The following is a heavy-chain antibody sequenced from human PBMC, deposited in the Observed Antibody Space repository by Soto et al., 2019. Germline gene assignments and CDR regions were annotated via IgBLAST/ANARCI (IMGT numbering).Heavy chain of an antibody. CDR3: AKDFWGGIYGGY. V-gene: IGHV3-23*01. J-gene: IGHJ4*02. Sequence: SLRLSCAASGFTFSSYAMSWVRQAPGKGLEWVSAISGSGGSTYYADSVKGRFTISRDNSKNTLYLQMNSLRAEDTAVYYCAKDFWGGIYGGYWGQGTLVTVSS. D-gene: IGHD3-16*01. CDR2: ISGSGGST. CDR1: GFTFSSYA.